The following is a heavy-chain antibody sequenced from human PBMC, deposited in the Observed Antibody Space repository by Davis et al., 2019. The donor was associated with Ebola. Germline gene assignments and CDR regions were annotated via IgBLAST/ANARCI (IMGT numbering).Heavy chain of an antibody. CDR2: ITSSSSTT. CDR1: GFTFSSYS. V-gene: IGHV3-48*01. D-gene: IGHD3-3*01. CDR3: AKGNTIFGADTVDY. Sequence: GESLKISCAASGFTFSSYSMNWVRQAPGKGLEWVSYITSSSSTTYYADSVKGRFTISRDNSKNTLYLQMNSLRAEDTAVYYCAKGNTIFGADTVDYWGQGTLVTVSS. J-gene: IGHJ4*02.